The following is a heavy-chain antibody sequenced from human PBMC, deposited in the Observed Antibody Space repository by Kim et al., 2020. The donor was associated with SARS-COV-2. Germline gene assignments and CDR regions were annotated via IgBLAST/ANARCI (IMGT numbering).Heavy chain of an antibody. CDR2: INHSGST. V-gene: IGHV4-34*01. Sequence: SETLSLTCAVYGGSFSGYYWSWIRQPPGKGLEWIGKINHSGSTNYNPSLKSRVTISVDTSKNQFSLKLSSVTAADTAVYYCARAGDITMPRAFDIWGQGTMVTLSS. CDR1: GGSFSGYY. J-gene: IGHJ3*02. CDR3: ARAGDITMPRAFDI. D-gene: IGHD3-10*01.